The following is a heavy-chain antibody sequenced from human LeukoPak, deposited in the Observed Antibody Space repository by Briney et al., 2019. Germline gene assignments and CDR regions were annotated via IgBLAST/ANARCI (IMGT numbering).Heavy chain of an antibody. CDR1: GLTFSDYY. Sequence: GGSLRLSCAASGLTFSDYYMSWIRQAPGKGLEWVSYISLSGSTIYYAACVKGRFTISRDNPKNSLYLQMNSLRAEDTAVYYCATRPNSGWSPFGYWGQGTLVTVSS. CDR3: ATRPNSGWSPFGY. V-gene: IGHV3-11*04. D-gene: IGHD6-19*01. CDR2: ISLSGSTI. J-gene: IGHJ4*02.